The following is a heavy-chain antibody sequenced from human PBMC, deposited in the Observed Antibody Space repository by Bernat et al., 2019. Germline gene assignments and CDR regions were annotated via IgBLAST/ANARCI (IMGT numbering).Heavy chain of an antibody. CDR1: GFSFSTYA. J-gene: IGHJ4*02. CDR2: ISYDGSNK. CDR3: ANDMYGDNGNSFDY. V-gene: IGHV3-30*18. Sequence: QVQLVESGGGVVRPGRSLRLSCAASGFSFSTYAMHWVRQAPGKGLEWVAVISYDGSNKYYADSVKGRSTISRDNSKNTLYLQMNSLRAEDTAVYYCANDMYGDNGNSFDYWGQGTLVTVSS. D-gene: IGHD2-21*02.